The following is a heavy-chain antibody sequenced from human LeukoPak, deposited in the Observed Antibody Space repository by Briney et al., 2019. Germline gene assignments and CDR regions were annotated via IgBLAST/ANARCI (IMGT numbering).Heavy chain of an antibody. CDR1: GFTFTSDD. CDR3: ARDLWLDH. CDR2: ISSGGSTI. J-gene: IGHJ5*02. V-gene: IGHV3-48*03. Sequence: GGSLRHSCAPSGFTFTSDDINWVRQPPGKGLEWVSYISSGGSTIYYADSVKGRFTVSRDNAKNSLYLQMNSLRAEYTALYYCARDLWLDHWGQGTLVTVSS.